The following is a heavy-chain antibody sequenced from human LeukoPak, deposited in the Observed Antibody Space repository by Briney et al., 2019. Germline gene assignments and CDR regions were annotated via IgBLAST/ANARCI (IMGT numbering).Heavy chain of an antibody. CDR2: ISYDGSNK. J-gene: IGHJ5*02. V-gene: IGHV3-30*18. CDR3: AKDLIGIGFDP. Sequence: PGGSLRLSCAASGFTFSSYGMHWVRQAPGKGLEWVAVISYDGSNKYYADSVKGRFTISRDNSKNTLYLQMNSLRAEDTAVYYCAKDLIGIGFDPWGQGTLVTVSS. CDR1: GFTFSSYG. D-gene: IGHD3-16*02.